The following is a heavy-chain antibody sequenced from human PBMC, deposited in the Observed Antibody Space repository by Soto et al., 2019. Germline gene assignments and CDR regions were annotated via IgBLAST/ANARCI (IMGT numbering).Heavy chain of an antibody. J-gene: IGHJ3*02. CDR1: GGSISSSSYY. V-gene: IGHV4-39*01. Sequence: SETLSLTCTVSGGSISSSSYYWGWIRQPPGKGLEWIGSIYYSGSTYYNPSLKSRVTISVDTSKNQFSLKLSSVTAADTAVYYCARVEMATITGAFDIWGQGTMVTVSS. D-gene: IGHD5-12*01. CDR3: ARVEMATITGAFDI. CDR2: IYYSGST.